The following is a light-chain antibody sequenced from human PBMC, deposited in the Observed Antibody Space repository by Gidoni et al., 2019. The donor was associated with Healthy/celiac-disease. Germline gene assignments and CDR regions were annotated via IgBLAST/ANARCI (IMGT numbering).Light chain of an antibody. CDR2: KAS. J-gene: IGKJ2*04. V-gene: IGKV1-5*03. Sequence: DIQMTQSPSTRSASVGDRVTITCRASQSISSWLAWYQQKPGKAPKLLIYKASSLESGVPSRFSGSGSGTEFTLTISSLQPDDFATYSCQQYNSPCSFGQGTKLEIK. CDR1: QSISSW. CDR3: QQYNSPCS.